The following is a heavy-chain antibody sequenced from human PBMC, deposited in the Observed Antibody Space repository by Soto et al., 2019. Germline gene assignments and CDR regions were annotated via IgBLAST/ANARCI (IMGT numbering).Heavy chain of an antibody. CDR3: ASAQAPVYGSSCYVFDY. V-gene: IGHV4-59*01. CDR2: IYYSGST. Sequence: SETLSLTCTVSGGSISSYYWSWIRQPPGKGLEWIGYIYYSGSTNYNPSLKSRVTISVDTSKNQFSLKLSSVTAADTAVYYCASAQAPVYGSSCYVFDYWGQGTLVTVSS. D-gene: IGHD6-13*01. CDR1: GGSISSYY. J-gene: IGHJ4*02.